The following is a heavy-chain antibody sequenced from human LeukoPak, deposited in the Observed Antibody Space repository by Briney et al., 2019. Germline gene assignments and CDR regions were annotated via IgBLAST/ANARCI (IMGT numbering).Heavy chain of an antibody. CDR1: GGSISSGSW. J-gene: IGHJ4*02. CDR2: IHRSGST. V-gene: IGHV4-4*02. CDR3: ARRDYYDSSGYFSF. D-gene: IGHD3-22*01. Sequence: SETLSLTCAVSGGSISSGSWWSWVRQPPGKGLEWIGEIHRSGSTNYNPSLKSRVTISVDKSKNQFSLKLSSVTAADTAVYYSARRDYYDSSGYFSFWGQGTLVSVSS.